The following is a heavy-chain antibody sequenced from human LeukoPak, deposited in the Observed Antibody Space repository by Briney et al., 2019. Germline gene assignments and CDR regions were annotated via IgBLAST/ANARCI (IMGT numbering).Heavy chain of an antibody. Sequence: PGGSLRLSCAASGFTFSSYELNWVRQAPGKGLEWVSYISSSGSTIYYADSVKGRFTISRDNAKNSLYLQVNSLRAEDTAVYYCARDRIAAAGNWFDPWGQGTLVTVSS. V-gene: IGHV3-48*03. CDR1: GFTFSSYE. CDR2: ISSSGSTI. CDR3: ARDRIAAAGNWFDP. D-gene: IGHD6-13*01. J-gene: IGHJ5*02.